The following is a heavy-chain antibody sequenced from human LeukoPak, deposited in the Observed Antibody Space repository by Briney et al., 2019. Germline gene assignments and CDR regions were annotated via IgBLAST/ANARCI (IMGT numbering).Heavy chain of an antibody. Sequence: GGSLRLSCAASGFTFSIYWMSWVRQAPGKGLEWVANIKEDGSEKYYVDSVKGRFTISRDNAKNSLYLQMSSLRADDTAVYYCARRGNYSYYHMDVWGKGTTVTVSS. CDR2: IKEDGSEK. CDR1: GFTFSIYW. V-gene: IGHV3-7*01. CDR3: ARRGNYSYYHMDV. J-gene: IGHJ6*03.